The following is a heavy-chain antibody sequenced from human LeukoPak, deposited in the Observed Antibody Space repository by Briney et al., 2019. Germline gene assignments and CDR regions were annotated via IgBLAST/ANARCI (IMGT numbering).Heavy chain of an antibody. D-gene: IGHD2-2*01. V-gene: IGHV1-69*06. CDR1: VGTFSSYA. J-gene: IGHJ1*01. CDR2: SIPFFGTA. Sequence: SSVPVSCKASVGTFSSYAISWVRQPPGQGLEWMGGSIPFFGTANYPQKFQGRVTITADKSTSTAYIELSSLRSEDRAVYYCARGPPYCSSTRCYVYFQHWGQGTLVTVSS. CDR3: ARGPPYCSSTRCYVYFQH.